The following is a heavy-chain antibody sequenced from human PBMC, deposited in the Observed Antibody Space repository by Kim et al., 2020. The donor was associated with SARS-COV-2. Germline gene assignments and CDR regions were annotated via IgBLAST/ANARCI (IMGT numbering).Heavy chain of an antibody. J-gene: IGHJ6*02. CDR1: GYSFTSYW. CDR3: ARHEYGDSSGYYEVNYYYGMDV. D-gene: IGHD3-22*01. CDR2: IDPSDSYT. V-gene: IGHV5-10-1*01. Sequence: GESLKISCKGSGYSFTSYWISWVRQMPGKGLEWMGRIDPSDSYTNYSPSFQGHVTISADKSISTAYLQWSSLKASDTAMYYCARHEYGDSSGYYEVNYYYGMDVWGQGTTVTVSS.